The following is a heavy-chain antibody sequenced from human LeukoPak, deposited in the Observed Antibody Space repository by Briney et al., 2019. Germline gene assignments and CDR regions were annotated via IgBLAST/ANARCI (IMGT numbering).Heavy chain of an antibody. J-gene: IGHJ4*02. CDR2: ISGSGGST. Sequence: ETLSLTCTVSGGSISSYYWSWVSQAPGKGLEWVSAISGSGGSTYYADSVKGRFTISRDNSKNTLSLQMNSLRAEDTAVYYCATEVEGYYYDSRCYPSWGYFDYWGQGTLVTVSS. CDR3: ATEVEGYYYDSRCYPSWGYFDY. CDR1: GGSISSYY. D-gene: IGHD3-22*01. V-gene: IGHV3-23*01.